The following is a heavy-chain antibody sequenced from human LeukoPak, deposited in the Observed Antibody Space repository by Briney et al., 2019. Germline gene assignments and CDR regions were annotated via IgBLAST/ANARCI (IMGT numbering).Heavy chain of an antibody. V-gene: IGHV4-59*08. CDR2: IYYSGST. D-gene: IGHD5-24*01. CDR1: GGSMSSYY. Sequence: PSESLSLTCTVSGGSMSSYYWSWIRQPPGKGLEWIGFIYYSGSTKYNASLKSRVTISVDTSKNKLSLKLNSVTAADTAVYYCARGARAGYNCEPFDYWGQGTLVTV. J-gene: IGHJ4*02. CDR3: ARGARAGYNCEPFDY.